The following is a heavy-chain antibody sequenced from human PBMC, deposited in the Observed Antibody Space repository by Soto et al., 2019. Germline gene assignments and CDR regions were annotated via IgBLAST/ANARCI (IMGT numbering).Heavy chain of an antibody. CDR2: MYSGGST. J-gene: IGHJ3*02. D-gene: IGHD3-22*01. CDR1: GGSFSSSTYY. V-gene: IGHV4-39*07. CDR3: ALADYDSSGYYYGVGAFDI. Sequence: PSETLSLTCTVSGGSFSSSTYYWVWIRQPPGKGLEWIGSMYSGGSTNYNPSLKSRVTVSVDTSKNQFSLKLSSVTAADTAVYYCALADYDSSGYYYGVGAFDIWGQGTMVTVSS.